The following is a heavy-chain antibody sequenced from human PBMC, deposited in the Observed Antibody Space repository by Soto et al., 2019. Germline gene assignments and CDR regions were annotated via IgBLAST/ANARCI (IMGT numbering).Heavy chain of an antibody. V-gene: IGHV1-69*13. CDR3: AIIAVAGTQDWFDP. D-gene: IGHD6-19*01. CDR1: GGTFSSYS. J-gene: IGHJ5*02. CDR2: IIPIFGTA. Sequence: ASVKVSCKASGGTFSSYSISWVRQAPGQGLEWMGGIIPIFGTANYAQKFQGRVTITADESTSTAYMELSSLRSEDTAVYYCAIIAVAGTQDWFDPWGQGTLVTVSS.